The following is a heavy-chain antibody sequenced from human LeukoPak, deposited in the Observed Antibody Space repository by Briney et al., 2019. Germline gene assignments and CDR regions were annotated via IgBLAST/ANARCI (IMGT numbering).Heavy chain of an antibody. D-gene: IGHD2-2*01. V-gene: IGHV3-21*01. CDR2: ISSSSSYI. CDR1: GFTFSSYS. J-gene: IGHJ4*02. Sequence: GGSLRLSCAASGFTFSSYSMNWVRQAPGKGLEWVSSISSSSSYIYYADSVKGRFTISRDNAKNLLYLQMNSLRAEDTAVYYCARDCSSTSCYYDYWGQGTLVTVSS. CDR3: ARDCSSTSCYYDY.